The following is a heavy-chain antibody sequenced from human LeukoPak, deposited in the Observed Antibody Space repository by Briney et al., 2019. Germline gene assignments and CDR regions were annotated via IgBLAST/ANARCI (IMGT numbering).Heavy chain of an antibody. CDR3: ARARRDGYNKTPDY. D-gene: IGHD5-24*01. J-gene: IGHJ4*02. CDR2: INHSGST. CDR1: GGSFSGYY. Sequence: SETLSLTCAVYGGSFSGYYWSWIRQPPGKGLEWIGEINHSGSTNYNPSLKSRVTISVDTSKNQFSLKLSSVTAADTAVYYCARARRDGYNKTPDYWGQGTLVTVPS. V-gene: IGHV4-34*01.